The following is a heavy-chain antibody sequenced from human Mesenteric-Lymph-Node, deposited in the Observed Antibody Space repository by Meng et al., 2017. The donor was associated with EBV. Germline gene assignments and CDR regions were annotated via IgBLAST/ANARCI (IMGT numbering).Heavy chain of an antibody. CDR1: GDRVSSNSVG. CDR2: TYYRSKWYN. Sequence: QVQLQRSGPGLVKPSQPLSLTGAISGDRVSSNSVGWAWIRQSPSRGLEWLGRTYYRSKWYNDYALSVESRITMNPDTSKNQFSLQLNSVTPDDTALYYCARAVAGKGTYDSWGQGTLVTVSS. CDR3: ARAVAGKGTYDS. V-gene: IGHV6-1*01. J-gene: IGHJ4*02. D-gene: IGHD6-19*01.